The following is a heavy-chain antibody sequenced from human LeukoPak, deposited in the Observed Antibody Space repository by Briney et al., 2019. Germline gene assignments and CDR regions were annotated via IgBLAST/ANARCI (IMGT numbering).Heavy chain of an antibody. J-gene: IGHJ4*02. D-gene: IGHD6-13*01. CDR1: GYNFTNYW. V-gene: IGHV5-51*01. CDR3: ARQGSYSSSWYNIDY. Sequence: GESLKISCTGSGYNFTNYWIGWVRQMPGKGLEWVGMIYPDDSDTRYSPSFQGQVTIPADKSINTACLQWGSLKASDTAMYYCARQGSYSSSWYNIDYWGQGTPVTVSS. CDR2: IYPDDSDT.